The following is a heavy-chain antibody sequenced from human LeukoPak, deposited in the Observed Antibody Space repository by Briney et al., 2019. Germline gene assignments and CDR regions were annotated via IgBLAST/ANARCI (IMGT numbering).Heavy chain of an antibody. CDR1: GFTVTNNG. Sequence: GRSQRLSCAASGFTVTNNGMTSVRQPPRNGMELVTGISDGGDTTYDAGSVKGRFTVSRDNSKNILYLQMNSLRAEDTAIYYCAKTQGFFDHWGQGSLVTVSS. CDR2: ISDGGDTT. CDR3: AKTQGFFDH. J-gene: IGHJ4*02. V-gene: IGHV3-23*01.